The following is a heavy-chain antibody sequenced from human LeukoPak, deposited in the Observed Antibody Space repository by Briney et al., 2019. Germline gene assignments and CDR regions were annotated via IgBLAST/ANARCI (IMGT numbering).Heavy chain of an antibody. J-gene: IGHJ4*02. CDR1: GGSISDYY. Sequence: PSETLSLTCTVSGGSISDYYWSWIRQPPGKGLEWIGYISYSGSTYYNPSLKSRVTISVDRSKNQFSLKLSSVTAADTAVYYCARAVGSSGFSFDYWGQGTLVTVSS. CDR2: ISYSGST. CDR3: ARAVGSSGFSFDY. D-gene: IGHD3-22*01. V-gene: IGHV4-59*12.